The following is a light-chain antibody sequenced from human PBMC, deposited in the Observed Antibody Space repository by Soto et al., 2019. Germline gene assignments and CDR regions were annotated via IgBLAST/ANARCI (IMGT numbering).Light chain of an antibody. V-gene: IGKV3D-15*01. Sequence: EIVLTQSPATLSLSPGERATLSCRASQSVSSYLAWYQQKPGQAPRLLIYDASNRATGIPARFSGSRSGAEFTPTISSLQSEDFAVYYCQHYINWPLPFGGGTKVDIK. CDR2: DAS. CDR3: QHYINWPLP. CDR1: QSVSSY. J-gene: IGKJ4*01.